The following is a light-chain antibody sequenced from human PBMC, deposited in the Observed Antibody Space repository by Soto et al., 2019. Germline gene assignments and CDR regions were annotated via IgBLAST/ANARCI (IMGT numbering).Light chain of an antibody. CDR3: SSYTTINTVVL. Sequence: QSALTQPASVSGSPGQSITISCTGTTSDIGAYNYVSWCQHHPGKAPKLLIYDVTDRPSGVSDRFSGSKSGNTASLTISGLQAEDEADYFCSSYTTINTVVLFGGGTKLTVL. CDR1: TSDIGAYNY. V-gene: IGLV2-14*03. CDR2: DVT. J-gene: IGLJ2*01.